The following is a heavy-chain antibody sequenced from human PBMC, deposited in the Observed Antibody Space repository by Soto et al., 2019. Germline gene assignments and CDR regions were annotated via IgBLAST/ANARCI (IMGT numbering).Heavy chain of an antibody. CDR3: VRHPKYVSGWPYFDP. CDR2: IYPGDSDT. J-gene: IGHJ5*02. CDR1: GCSFTNYW. D-gene: IGHD6-19*01. V-gene: IGHV5-51*01. Sequence: PGESLKISCKGSGCSFTNYWIAWVRQMPGKGLEWMGIIYPGDSDTRYSPSFQGQVTISADKSISTAFLQWNSLKASDTAMYYCVRHPKYVSGWPYFDPWGQGTQVIVSS.